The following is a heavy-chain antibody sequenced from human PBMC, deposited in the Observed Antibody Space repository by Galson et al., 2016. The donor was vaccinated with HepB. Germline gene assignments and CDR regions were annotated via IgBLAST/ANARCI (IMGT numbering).Heavy chain of an antibody. J-gene: IGHJ4*02. D-gene: IGHD3-10*01. CDR3: ASSVRGSGSPPGGY. V-gene: IGHV3-74*01. CDR1: GFTFSTYW. Sequence: SLRLSCAASGFTFSTYWMHWVRQAPGKGLVWVSRINSDGSSTGFADSVKGRFTISRVNAKNTLYLQMNSLRAEDTAVYYCASSVRGSGSPPGGYWGQGILVTVSS. CDR2: INSDGSST.